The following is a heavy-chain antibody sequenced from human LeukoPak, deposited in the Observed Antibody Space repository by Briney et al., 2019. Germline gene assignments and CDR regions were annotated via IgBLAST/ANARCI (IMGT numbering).Heavy chain of an antibody. CDR1: GGSITSGGYY. Sequence: SETLSLTCTVSGGSITSGGYYWSWIRQYPGKGLEWIGYIFYTGATHYNPSLKSRVFISMDMSRNQFSLKLSSVTAADTAVYYCASSRSAYDFLTGYSSDTNWFDPWGQGTLVTVSS. V-gene: IGHV4-31*03. CDR2: IFYTGAT. D-gene: IGHD3-9*01. J-gene: IGHJ5*02. CDR3: ASSRSAYDFLTGYSSDTNWFDP.